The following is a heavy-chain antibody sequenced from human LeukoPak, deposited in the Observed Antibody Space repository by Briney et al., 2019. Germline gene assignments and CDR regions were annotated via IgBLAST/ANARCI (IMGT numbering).Heavy chain of an antibody. CDR2: INAGNGNT. V-gene: IGHV1-3*01. CDR1: GYTFTSYA. CDR3: ARGSVGYCSSTSCYEAFDY. Sequence: ASVKVSCKASGYTFTSYAMHWVRQAPGQRLEWMGWINAGNGNTKYSQKFQGRVTITRDTSASTAYMELSSLRSEDTAVYYCARGSVGYCSSTSCYEAFDYWGQGTLVTVSS. D-gene: IGHD2-2*01. J-gene: IGHJ4*02.